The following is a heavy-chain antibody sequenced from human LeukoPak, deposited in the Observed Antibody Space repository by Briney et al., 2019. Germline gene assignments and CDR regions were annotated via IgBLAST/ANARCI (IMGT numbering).Heavy chain of an antibody. CDR2: ISGDSSII. CDR3: ARDGYYDNSGYS. Sequence: GGSLRLSCALSGFIFDDYSMHWVRQRPGKGLEWVSLISGDSSIIDYAVSVKGRFTISRDNTKKSLFLQMNSLRIEDTAFYFCARDGYYDNSGYSWGQGTLVTISS. J-gene: IGHJ4*02. D-gene: IGHD3-22*01. V-gene: IGHV3-43*02. CDR1: GFIFDDYS.